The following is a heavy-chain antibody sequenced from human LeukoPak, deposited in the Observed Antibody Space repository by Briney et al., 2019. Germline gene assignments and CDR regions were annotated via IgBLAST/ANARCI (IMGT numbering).Heavy chain of an antibody. CDR3: ARRVLDSSSWLNYYYYYMDV. CDR2: INPNSGGT. CDR1: GYTFTGYY. J-gene: IGHJ6*03. D-gene: IGHD6-13*01. Sequence: GASVKVSCKASGYTFTGYYMHWVRQAPGQGLEWMGWINPNSGGTNYAQKFQGRVTITRNTSISTAYMELSSLRSEDTAVYYCARRVLDSSSWLNYYYYYMDVWGKGTTVTVSS. V-gene: IGHV1-2*02.